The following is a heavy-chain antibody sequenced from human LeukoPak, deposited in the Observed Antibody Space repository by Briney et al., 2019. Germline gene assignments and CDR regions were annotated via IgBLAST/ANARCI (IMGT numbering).Heavy chain of an antibody. CDR2: ISAYKGNT. CDR3: ARGLVTIFGVVIMGNYYYYGMDV. V-gene: IGHV1-18*01. D-gene: IGHD3-3*01. Sequence: ASVKVSCKASGYTFTSYGISWVRQAPGQGLEWMGWISAYKGNTNYAQKLQGRVTMTTDTSTSTAYMELRSLRSDDTAVYYCARGLVTIFGVVIMGNYYYYGMDVWGQGTTVTVSS. CDR1: GYTFTSYG. J-gene: IGHJ6*02.